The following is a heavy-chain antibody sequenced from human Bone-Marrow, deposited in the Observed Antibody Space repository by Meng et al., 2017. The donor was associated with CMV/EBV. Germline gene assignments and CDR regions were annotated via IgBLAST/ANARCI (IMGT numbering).Heavy chain of an antibody. Sequence: GGSLRLSCAASGFTFSSYGMHWVRQAPGKGLEWVAFIRYDGSNKYYADSVKGRFTISRDNSKNTLYLQMNSLRAEDTAVYYCAKDQGFWSGYYSFDYWGQGTRVTGSS. J-gene: IGHJ4*02. CDR3: AKDQGFWSGYYSFDY. D-gene: IGHD3-3*01. CDR2: IRYDGSNK. CDR1: GFTFSSYG. V-gene: IGHV3-30*02.